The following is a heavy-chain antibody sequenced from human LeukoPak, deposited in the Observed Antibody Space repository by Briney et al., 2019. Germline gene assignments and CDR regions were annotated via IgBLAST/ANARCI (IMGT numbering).Heavy chain of an antibody. V-gene: IGHV3-23*01. D-gene: IGHD4-17*01. CDR3: AKDGPAVTTSLSYYYVDV. Sequence: GGSLRLSCAASGFTFSSYAMSWVRQAPGKGLEWVSAISGSAGSTYHADSVKGRFTISRDNSKNTLFLQMNSLRAEDTAVYYCAKDGPAVTTSLSYYYVDVWGRGTTVTVSS. CDR2: ISGSAGST. J-gene: IGHJ6*03. CDR1: GFTFSSYA.